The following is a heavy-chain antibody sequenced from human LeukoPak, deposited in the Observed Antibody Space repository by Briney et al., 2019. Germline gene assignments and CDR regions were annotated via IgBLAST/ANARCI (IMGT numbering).Heavy chain of an antibody. V-gene: IGHV3-53*04. J-gene: IGHJ3*02. CDR2: IYSGGST. D-gene: IGHD3-10*01. CDR3: ARGHSYASGRYDDFDI. Sequence: PGGSLRLSCAASGFTVSSNYMSWVRQAPGKGLEWVSVIYSGGSTYYADSVKGRFTISRHNSKNTLYLQMNSLRAEDTAVYYCARGHSYASGRYDDFDIRGQGTMVTVSS. CDR1: GFTVSSNY.